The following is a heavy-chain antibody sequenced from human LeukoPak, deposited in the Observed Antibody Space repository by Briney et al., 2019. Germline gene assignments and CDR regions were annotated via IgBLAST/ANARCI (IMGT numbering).Heavy chain of an antibody. D-gene: IGHD3-16*01. J-gene: IGHJ4*02. CDR2: IYGTGST. V-gene: IGHV4-38-2*01. Sequence: PSETLSLTCAVSGYSLGKNYYWGWIRQPPGKGLEWIGGIYGTGSTSYNPSLMNRVTMSVDTSKNHFSLKLTSVTAADTAVYYCARYDSRGSAPTRFDYWGQGILVTISS. CDR3: ARYDSRGSAPTRFDY. CDR1: GYSLGKNYY.